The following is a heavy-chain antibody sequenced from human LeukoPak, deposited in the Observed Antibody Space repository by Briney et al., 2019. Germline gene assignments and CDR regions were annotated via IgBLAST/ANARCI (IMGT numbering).Heavy chain of an antibody. CDR2: INHSGST. J-gene: IGHJ6*02. D-gene: IGHD2-2*01. V-gene: IGHV4-34*01. CDR1: GGSFSGYY. CDR3: ARGLGVVVPAAAYYYYYGMDV. Sequence: SETLSLTCAVYGGSFSGYYWSWIRQPPGKGLEWIGEINHSGSTSYNPSLKSRVTISVDTSKNQFSLKLSSVTAADTAVYYCARGLGVVVPAAAYYYYYGMDVWGQGTTVTVSS.